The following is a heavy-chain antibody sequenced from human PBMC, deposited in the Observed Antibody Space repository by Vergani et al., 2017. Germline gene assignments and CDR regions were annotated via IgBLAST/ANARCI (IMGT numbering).Heavy chain of an antibody. CDR1: GYTFTSYG. CDR3: ARGRNYYDSSPDDY. Sequence: QVQLVQSGAEVKKPGASVKVSCKASGYTFTSYGISWVRQAPGQGLEWMGWISAYNGNTNYAQKFQGRVTMTRDTSISTAYMELSRLRSDDTAVYYCARGRNYYDSSPDDYWGQGTLVTVSS. J-gene: IGHJ4*02. CDR2: ISAYNGNT. D-gene: IGHD3-22*01. V-gene: IGHV1-18*01.